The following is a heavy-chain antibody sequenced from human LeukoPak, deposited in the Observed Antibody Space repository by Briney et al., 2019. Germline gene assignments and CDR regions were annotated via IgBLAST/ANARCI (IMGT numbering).Heavy chain of an antibody. CDR2: FDPEDGET. CDR3: AGFDWSVGY. V-gene: IGHV1-24*01. CDR1: GYTFTSYG. D-gene: IGHD3-9*01. J-gene: IGHJ4*02. Sequence: ASVKVSCKASGYTFTSYGISWVRQAPGKGLEWMGGFDPEDGETIYAQKFQGRVTMTEDTSTDTAYMELSSLRSEDTAVYYCAGFDWSVGYWGQGTLVTVSS.